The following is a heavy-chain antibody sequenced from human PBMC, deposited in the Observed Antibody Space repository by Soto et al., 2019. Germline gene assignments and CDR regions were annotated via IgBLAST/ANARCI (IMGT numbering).Heavy chain of an antibody. D-gene: IGHD1-7*01. CDR3: ARDSRNYAPDY. Sequence: QVQLQESGPGLVKPSQTLSLTCTVSGGSISRGGYYWSWIRQHPGKGLEWIGYIYYSGSTYYNPSLKSRVTISVYTSKNQFSLKLSSVTAADTAVYYCARDSRNYAPDYWGQGTLVTVSS. CDR1: GGSISRGGYY. CDR2: IYYSGST. V-gene: IGHV4-31*03. J-gene: IGHJ4*02.